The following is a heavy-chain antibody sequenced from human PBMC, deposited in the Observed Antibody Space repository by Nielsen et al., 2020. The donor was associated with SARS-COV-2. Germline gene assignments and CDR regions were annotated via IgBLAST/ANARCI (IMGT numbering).Heavy chain of an antibody. CDR2: ISWNSGSI. D-gene: IGHD3-10*01. J-gene: IGHJ3*02. Sequence: SLKISCAASGFTFDDYAMHWVRHAPGKSLEWVSGISWNSGSIGYADSVKGRFTISRDNAKNSLYLQMNSLSAEDTALYYCAKIGFGGWGDVPDDAFDIWGQGTMVTVSS. V-gene: IGHV3-9*01. CDR1: GFTFDDYA. CDR3: AKIGFGGWGDVPDDAFDI.